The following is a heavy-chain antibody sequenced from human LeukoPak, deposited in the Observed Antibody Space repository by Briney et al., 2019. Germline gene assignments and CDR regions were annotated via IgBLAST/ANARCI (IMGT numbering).Heavy chain of an antibody. V-gene: IGHV4-39*07. D-gene: IGHD6-6*01. J-gene: IGHJ6*03. CDR1: GGSISSSSYY. Sequence: PSETLSLTCTVSGGSISSSSYYWGWIRQPPGKGLEWIGSIYYSGSTYYNPSLKSRVTISVDTPKNQFSLKLSSVTAADTAVYYCATPREQLVPEYYYYMDVWGKGTTVTVSS. CDR3: ATPREQLVPEYYYYMDV. CDR2: IYYSGST.